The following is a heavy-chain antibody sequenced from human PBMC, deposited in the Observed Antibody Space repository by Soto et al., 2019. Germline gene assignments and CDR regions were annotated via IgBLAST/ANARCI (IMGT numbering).Heavy chain of an antibody. CDR1: GFTLSSSA. CDR2: ISSSGGST. Sequence: GSLRLSCAASGFTLSSSAMSWVRQAPGKGLEWVSAISSSGGSTKYADSVKGRFTISRDNSKNTLYLQMNSLRAEDTAVYYCAKVPFFGVVTGVLAFDYWGQGTLVT. CDR3: AKVPFFGVVTGVLAFDY. V-gene: IGHV3-23*01. D-gene: IGHD3-3*01. J-gene: IGHJ4*02.